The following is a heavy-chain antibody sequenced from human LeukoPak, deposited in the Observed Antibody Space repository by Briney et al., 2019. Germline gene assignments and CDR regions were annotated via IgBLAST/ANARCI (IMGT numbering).Heavy chain of an antibody. CDR2: ISYDGSNE. J-gene: IGHJ6*03. CDR3: AKGGIAVADYYYYYYMDV. V-gene: IGHV3-30*18. CDR1: GFTFSSYG. D-gene: IGHD6-19*01. Sequence: GGSLRLSCEASGFTFSSYGMHWVRQAPGKGLEWVAVISYDGSNEYYADSVKGRFTISRDNSKNTLYLQMNSLRAEDTAVYYCAKGGIAVADYYYYYYMDVWGKGTTVTVSS.